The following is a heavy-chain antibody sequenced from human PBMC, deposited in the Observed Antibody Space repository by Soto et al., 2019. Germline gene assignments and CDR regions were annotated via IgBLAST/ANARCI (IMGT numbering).Heavy chain of an antibody. J-gene: IGHJ4*02. CDR3: VRGLRRGYSVY. D-gene: IGHD2-2*03. V-gene: IGHV1-8*01. Sequence: QVQLVQSGAEVKKPGASVKVSCKASGYTFTGYDVNWVRQATGQGLEWVGWMNPTTGVAGFAQKFQGRVTLTGNTSITTAYMELSSLRSEDTAVYYCVRGLRRGYSVYWGQGTLVTVSS. CDR2: MNPTTGVA. CDR1: GYTFTGYD.